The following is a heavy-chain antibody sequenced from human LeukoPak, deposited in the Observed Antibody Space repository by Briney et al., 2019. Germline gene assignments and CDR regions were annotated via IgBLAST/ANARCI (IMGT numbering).Heavy chain of an antibody. V-gene: IGHV3-23*01. CDR2: ISGSGGST. CDR3: AKDYYDSSGYYYFDY. D-gene: IGHD3-22*01. Sequence: GGSLRLSCAASGFTFSSYAMSWVRQAPGKGLEWVSAISGSGGSTYYADSVKGRFTISRDNSKNALYLQMNSLRAEDTAVYYCAKDYYDSSGYYYFDYWGQGTLVTVSS. J-gene: IGHJ4*02. CDR1: GFTFSSYA.